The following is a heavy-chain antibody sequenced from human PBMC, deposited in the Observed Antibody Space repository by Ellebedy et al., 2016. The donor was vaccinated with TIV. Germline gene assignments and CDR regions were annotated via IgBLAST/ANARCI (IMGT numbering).Heavy chain of an antibody. CDR2: IVVGSGNT. CDR1: GFTFTSSA. CDR3: AAGEVQLHPGL. D-gene: IGHD5-18*01. Sequence: AASVKVSCKASGFTFTSSAVQWVRQARGQRLEWIGWIVVGSGNTNYAQKFQERVTITRDMSTSTAYMELSSLRSEDTAVYYCAAGEVQLHPGLWGQGTLVTVSS. J-gene: IGHJ4*02. V-gene: IGHV1-58*01.